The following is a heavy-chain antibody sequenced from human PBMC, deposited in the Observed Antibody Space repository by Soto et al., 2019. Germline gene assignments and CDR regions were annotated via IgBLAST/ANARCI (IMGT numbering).Heavy chain of an antibody. V-gene: IGHV3-23*01. CDR3: TAAYSYSSSLYFDY. J-gene: IGHJ4*02. D-gene: IGHD6-19*01. Sequence: PGGSLRLSCAASGFTFSSYAMSWVRQAPGKGLEWVSAISGSGGSTYYADSVKGRFTISRDNSKNTLYLQMNSLKTEDTAVYSCTAAYSYSSSLYFDYWGQGALVTVSS. CDR2: ISGSGGST. CDR1: GFTFSSYA.